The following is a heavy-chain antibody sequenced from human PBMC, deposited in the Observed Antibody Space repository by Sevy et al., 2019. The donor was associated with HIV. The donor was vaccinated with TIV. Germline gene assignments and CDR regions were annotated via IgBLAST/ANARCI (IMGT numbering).Heavy chain of an antibody. J-gene: IGHJ4*02. Sequence: GGSLRLSCAASGFTFNSYSINWVRQAPGKGLEWVSYISGLSNYIYYADSLKGRFTISRDNAKDSMYLQMNSLRVEDTAVYYCARGENWNYAEYWGQGILVTVSS. D-gene: IGHD1-7*01. CDR1: GFTFNSYS. CDR3: ARGENWNYAEY. V-gene: IGHV3-21*01. CDR2: ISGLSNYI.